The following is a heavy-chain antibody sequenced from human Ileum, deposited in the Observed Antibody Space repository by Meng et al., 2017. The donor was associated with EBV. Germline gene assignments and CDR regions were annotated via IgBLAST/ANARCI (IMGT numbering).Heavy chain of an antibody. J-gene: IGHJ4*02. D-gene: IGHD6-19*01. CDR1: GYTFTSYA. CDR2: INTGNGET. CDR3: ASRPGIAVAGFDY. V-gene: IGHV1-3*04. Sequence: HVQRVQSGAEMKKPGATVEVSCKASGYTFTSYAMNWVRQAPGQRLEWMGWINTGNGETKYSQKFQGRVTLTRDTSASTAYMELSSLRSEDTAVHYCASRPGIAVAGFDYWGQGTLVTVSS.